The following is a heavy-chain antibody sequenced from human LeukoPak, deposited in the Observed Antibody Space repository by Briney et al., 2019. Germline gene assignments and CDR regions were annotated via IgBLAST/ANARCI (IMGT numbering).Heavy chain of an antibody. D-gene: IGHD6-13*01. Sequence: PSETLSLTCTVSGYSISSGYYWGWIRQPPGKGLEWIGSIYHSGSTYYNPSLKSRVTISVDTSKNQFSLKLSSVTAADTAVYYCARDLYFLSSSGEFGYWGQGTLVTVSS. CDR3: ARDLYFLSSSGEFGY. V-gene: IGHV4-38-2*02. CDR1: GYSISSGYY. CDR2: IYHSGST. J-gene: IGHJ4*02.